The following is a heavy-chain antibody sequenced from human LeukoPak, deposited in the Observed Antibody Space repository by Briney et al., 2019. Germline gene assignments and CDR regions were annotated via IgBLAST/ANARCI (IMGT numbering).Heavy chain of an antibody. V-gene: IGHV3-21*01. J-gene: IGHJ4*02. CDR2: ISSSSSYI. CDR1: GFTFSSYS. Sequence: GGSLRLSCAASGFTFSSYSMNWVRQAPGKGLEWVSSISSSSSYIYYADSVKGRFTIPRDNAKNSLYLQMNSLRAEDTAVYYCARVRRTAYYFDYWGQGTLVTVSS. D-gene: IGHD2/OR15-2a*01. CDR3: ARVRRTAYYFDY.